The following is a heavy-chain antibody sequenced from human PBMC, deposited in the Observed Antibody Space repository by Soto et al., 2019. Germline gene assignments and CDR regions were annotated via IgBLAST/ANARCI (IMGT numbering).Heavy chain of an antibody. CDR1: GGSISSGGYS. CDR3: ARVINFYGSGSRNNWFDP. CDR2: VYHSGRT. J-gene: IGHJ5*02. Sequence: LSLTWAVSGGSISSGGYSWGCIRQPPGNGLEWIGYVYHSGRTYYNPSLKSRGTISVDRSKSPFSLDLSSVTAAETAVYYCARVINFYGSGSRNNWFDPWDQGTLVTVSS. D-gene: IGHD3-10*01. V-gene: IGHV4-30-2*01.